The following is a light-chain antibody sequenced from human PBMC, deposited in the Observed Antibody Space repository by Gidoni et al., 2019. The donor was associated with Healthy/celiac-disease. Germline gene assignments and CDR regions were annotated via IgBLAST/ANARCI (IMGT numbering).Light chain of an antibody. CDR1: QSVLYSSNNKNY. V-gene: IGKV4-1*01. CDR3: QQYFSTGLFT. Sequence: DIVLTQSPDSLAVSLGESATINCKSSQSVLYSSNNKNYLAWYQQKPGQPPKLLIYWASTRESGVPDRFSGSGSGTDFTLTISSLQAEDVAVYYCQQYFSTGLFTCGPGTKVDIK. J-gene: IGKJ3*01. CDR2: WAS.